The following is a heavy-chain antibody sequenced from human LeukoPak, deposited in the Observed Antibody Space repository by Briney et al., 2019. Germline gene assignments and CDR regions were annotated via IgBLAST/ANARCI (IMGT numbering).Heavy chain of an antibody. CDR3: ARDRKAGVLRFLEWPDAFDI. CDR1: GFIASNSH. J-gene: IGHJ3*02. Sequence: GGSLRLSCVASGFIASNSHMSWVRQAPGKGLEWVSIIYSGDTTYYGDSVKGRFTISRDNAKNSLYLQMNSLRAEDTAVYYCARDRKAGVLRFLEWPDAFDIWGQGTMVTVSS. CDR2: IYSGDTT. V-gene: IGHV3-53*01. D-gene: IGHD3-3*01.